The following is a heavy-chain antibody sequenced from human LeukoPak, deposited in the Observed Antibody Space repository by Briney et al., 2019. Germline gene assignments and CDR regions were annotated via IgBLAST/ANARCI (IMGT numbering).Heavy chain of an antibody. V-gene: IGHV4-31*03. CDR3: ARSTRYCSSTSCPYYFDY. D-gene: IGHD2-2*01. CDR1: GGSISGGGYY. CDR2: IYYSGST. Sequence: SETLSLTCTVSGGSISGGGYYWSWIRQHPGKGLEWIGYIYYSGSTYYNPSLKSRVAISVDTSKNQFSLKLSSVTAADTAVYYCARSTRYCSSTSCPYYFDYWGQGTLVTVSS. J-gene: IGHJ4*02.